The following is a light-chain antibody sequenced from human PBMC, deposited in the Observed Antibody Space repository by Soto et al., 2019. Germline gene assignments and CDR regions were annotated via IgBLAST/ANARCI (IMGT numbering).Light chain of an antibody. CDR3: AAWDDSLSGWV. V-gene: IGLV1-47*02. CDR2: SNN. Sequence: QSVLTQPPSASGTPGQRVTISCSGSSSNIGSNLVYWYQQLPGTAPKLLIYSNNQRPSGVPDRFSGSKSGTSASLAISGLRSEDEADYYCAAWDDSLSGWVFGGGTKLTVL. J-gene: IGLJ3*02. CDR1: SSNIGSNL.